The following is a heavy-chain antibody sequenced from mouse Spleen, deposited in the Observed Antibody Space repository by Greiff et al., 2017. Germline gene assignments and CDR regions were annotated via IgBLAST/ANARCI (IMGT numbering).Heavy chain of an antibody. CDR2: ISSGGGNT. J-gene: IGHJ4*01. V-gene: IGHV5-9*04. Sequence: EVKLMESGGGLVKLGGSLKLSCAASGFTFSSYAMSWVRQTPEKRLEWVATISSGGGNTYYPDSVKGRFTISRDNAKNTLYLQMSSLKSEDTAMYYCARQRGLSRAMDYWGQGTSVTVSS. CDR3: ARQRGLSRAMDY. D-gene: IGHD1-1*02. CDR1: GFTFSSYA.